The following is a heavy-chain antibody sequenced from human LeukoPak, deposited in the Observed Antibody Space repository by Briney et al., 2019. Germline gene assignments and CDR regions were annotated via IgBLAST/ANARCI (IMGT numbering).Heavy chain of an antibody. CDR2: IYYSGST. CDR1: GGSISSYY. CDR3: ASTRSHTYWYFDL. Sequence: SETLSLTCTVSGGSISSYYWSWIRQPPGKGLEWIGYIYYSGSTNYNPSLKSRVTISVDTSKNQFSLRLSSVTAVDTAVYYCASTRSHTYWYFDLWGRGTLVTVSS. D-gene: IGHD1-14*01. J-gene: IGHJ2*01. V-gene: IGHV4-59*12.